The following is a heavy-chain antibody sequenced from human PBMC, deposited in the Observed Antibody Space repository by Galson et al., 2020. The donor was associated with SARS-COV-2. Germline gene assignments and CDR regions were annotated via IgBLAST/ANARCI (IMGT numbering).Heavy chain of an antibody. J-gene: IGHJ2*01. CDR1: GAFVSRSTSD. CDR2: TLYSRST. Sequence: ETLSLTCLVAGAFVSRSTSDWGRLRHTPGKGREGSGCTLYSRSTYYSPSPKSRVTISVDTSKNQFTLKRSSVTAADTAVYYCARLRGPDIVLMGYAVDWYFDLWGRGTLVTVSS. V-gene: IGHV4-39*01. D-gene: IGHD2-8*01. CDR3: ARLRGPDIVLMGYAVDWYFDL.